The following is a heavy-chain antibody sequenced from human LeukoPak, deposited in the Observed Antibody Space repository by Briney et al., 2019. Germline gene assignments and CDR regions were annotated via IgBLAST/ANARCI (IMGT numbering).Heavy chain of an antibody. V-gene: IGHV4-31*03. CDR3: ARYDSATMSGWFDP. D-gene: IGHD2-2*01. J-gene: IGHJ5*02. Sequence: SQTLSLTCNISGGSISSGSYYWTWIRQHPDKGLEWIGYINCSGNIYYNPSLKSRVTMSVDTSKNQFSLRLSSVTAADTAVYFCARYDSATMSGWFDPWGRGTLVTVSS. CDR1: GGSISSGSYY. CDR2: INCSGNI.